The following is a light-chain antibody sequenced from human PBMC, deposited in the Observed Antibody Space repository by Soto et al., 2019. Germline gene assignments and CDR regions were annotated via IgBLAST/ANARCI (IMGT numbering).Light chain of an antibody. CDR2: LNSDGSH. J-gene: IGLJ2*01. CDR1: SGHSSYA. CDR3: QTWGTGTVV. V-gene: IGLV4-69*01. Sequence: QPVLTQSPSASASLGASVKLTCTLSSGHSSYAIAWHQQQPEKGPRYLMKLNSDGSHSKGDGIPDRFSGSSSGADRYLTISSLQSEDEADYYCQTWGTGTVVFGGETKLTVL.